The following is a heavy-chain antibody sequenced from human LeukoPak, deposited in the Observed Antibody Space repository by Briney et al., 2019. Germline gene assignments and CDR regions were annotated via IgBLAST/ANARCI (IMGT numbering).Heavy chain of an antibody. CDR1: GYTFTGYY. CDR3: ASAFSWHSTQHLDY. CDR2: INPNSGDT. J-gene: IGHJ4*02. V-gene: IGHV1-2*02. D-gene: IGHD3-16*01. Sequence: ASVKVSCKASGYTFTGYYIHWVRQAPGQGLEWMGWINPNSGDTNYAQKLQGRVTMTRDTSISTAYMELSRLRSDDTAVYYCASAFSWHSTQHLDYWGQGTLVTVSS.